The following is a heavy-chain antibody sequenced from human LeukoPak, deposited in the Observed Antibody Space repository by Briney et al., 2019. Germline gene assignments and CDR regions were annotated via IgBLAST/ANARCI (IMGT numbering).Heavy chain of an antibody. D-gene: IGHD5-24*01. J-gene: IGHJ5*02. CDR3: ARTENYIPEDCFDP. CDR2: ICYSGST. CDR1: GGSFSGYC. V-gene: IGHV4-39*01. Sequence: SETLSLTCTVYGGSFSGYCWGWIRQPPGKGLEWIGSICYSGSTFYNPSLKSRVTLSVDTSKNQFSLELSSVTAADTALYYCARTENYIPEDCFDPWGQGTLVTVSS.